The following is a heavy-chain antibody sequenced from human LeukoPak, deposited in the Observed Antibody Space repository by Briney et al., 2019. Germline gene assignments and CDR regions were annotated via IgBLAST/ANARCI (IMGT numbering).Heavy chain of an antibody. CDR2: IYYSGST. J-gene: IGHJ4*02. Sequence: PSETLSLTCTVSGGSISSGDYYWSWIRQPPGKGLEWIGYIYYSGSTYYNLSLKSRVTISVDTSKNQFSLKLSSVTAADTAVYYCAREGSSGSYWTFDYWGQGTLVTVSS. CDR1: GGSISSGDYY. D-gene: IGHD1-26*01. CDR3: AREGSSGSYWTFDY. V-gene: IGHV4-30-4*08.